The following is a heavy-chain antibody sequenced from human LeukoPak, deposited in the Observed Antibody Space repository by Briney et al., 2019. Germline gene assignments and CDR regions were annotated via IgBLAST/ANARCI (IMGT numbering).Heavy chain of an antibody. V-gene: IGHV1-46*01. CDR2: INPSCGST. J-gene: IGHJ1*01. Sequence: ASVKVSCKASGYTFTSYDINWVRQPTGQGLEWMGIINPSCGSTSYAQKFQGRVTMTRDTSTSTVYMELSSLRSEDTAVYYCARVQSSSPLSLFQHWGQGTLVTVSS. CDR1: GYTFTSYD. D-gene: IGHD6-13*01. CDR3: ARVQSSSPLSLFQH.